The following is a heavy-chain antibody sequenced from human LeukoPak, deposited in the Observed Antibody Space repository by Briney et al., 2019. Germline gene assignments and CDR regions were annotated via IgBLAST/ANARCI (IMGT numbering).Heavy chain of an antibody. Sequence: ASVKVSCMASGYTFTTYGINWVRQAPGQGLEWMGWISAYNGNTNYAQKLQGRVTMATDTSTRTAYMEQRSLRSDDTAVYYCARGPPLRWELSDFDYWGQGTLVTVSS. V-gene: IGHV1-18*01. CDR2: ISAYNGNT. D-gene: IGHD1-26*01. CDR1: GYTFTTYG. J-gene: IGHJ4*02. CDR3: ARGPPLRWELSDFDY.